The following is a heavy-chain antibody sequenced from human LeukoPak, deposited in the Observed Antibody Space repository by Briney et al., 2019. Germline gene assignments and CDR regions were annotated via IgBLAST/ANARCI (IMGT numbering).Heavy chain of an antibody. CDR3: ARGRYCGGDCYDY. CDR2: INPNSGGT. Sequence: ASAKVSCKASGYTFTGYYMHWVRQAPGQGLEWMGWINPNSGGTNYAQKFQGRVTMTRDTSISTAYMELSRLRSDDTAVYYCARGRYCGGDCYDYWGQGTLVTVSS. CDR1: GYTFTGYY. J-gene: IGHJ4*02. V-gene: IGHV1-2*02. D-gene: IGHD2-21*01.